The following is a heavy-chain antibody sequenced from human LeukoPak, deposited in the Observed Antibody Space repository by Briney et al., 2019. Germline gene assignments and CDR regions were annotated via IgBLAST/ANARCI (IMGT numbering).Heavy chain of an antibody. Sequence: GESLKISCKGSGYIFTSYWIGWVRQMPGKGLEWMGIIYPSDSETRYSPSFQGQVTISVDKSISTAYLQWSSLKASDTALYFCARRGSSWYGDFWGQGTLVTVSS. D-gene: IGHD6-13*01. CDR1: GYIFTSYW. CDR3: ARRGSSWYGDF. J-gene: IGHJ4*02. V-gene: IGHV5-51*01. CDR2: IYPSDSET.